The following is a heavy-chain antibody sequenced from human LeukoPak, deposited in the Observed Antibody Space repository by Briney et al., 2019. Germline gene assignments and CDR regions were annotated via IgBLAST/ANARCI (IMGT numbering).Heavy chain of an antibody. D-gene: IGHD3-10*01. CDR1: GYTFTSYA. V-gene: IGHV1-3*01. Sequence: ASVKVSCKASGYTFTSYAMHWVRQAPGQRLEWMGWINAGNGNTKYSQKFQGRVTITRDTSASTAYMELSSLRSEDTAVYYCARLTYYYGSGSYPLFDYWGQGTLVTVSS. CDR3: ARLTYYYGSGSYPLFDY. J-gene: IGHJ4*02. CDR2: INAGNGNT.